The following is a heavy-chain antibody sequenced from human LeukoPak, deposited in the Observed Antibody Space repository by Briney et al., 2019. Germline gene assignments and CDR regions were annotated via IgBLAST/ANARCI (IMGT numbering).Heavy chain of an antibody. Sequence: AASVNVSCKASGYTFTIYYMHWVRQAPGQGLEWMGIINPSGGSTSYAQKFQGRVTMIRDTSTSTVYMELSSLRSEDTAVYYCARDPHCGGDCYLYRFDYWGQGTLVTVSS. CDR3: ARDPHCGGDCYLYRFDY. V-gene: IGHV1-46*01. CDR2: INPSGGST. CDR1: GYTFTIYY. J-gene: IGHJ4*02. D-gene: IGHD2-21*02.